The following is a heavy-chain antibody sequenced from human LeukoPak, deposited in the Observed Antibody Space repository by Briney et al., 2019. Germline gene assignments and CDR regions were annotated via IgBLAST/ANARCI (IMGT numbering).Heavy chain of an antibody. D-gene: IGHD3-16*01. Sequence: GGSLRLSCAASGFTFSGFWMSWVRQAPTKGLEWVGNIKYDGSDKRYVDSVKGRFTVSRDNASNSVYLQMNSLRAEDTAMYYCVRGGGSFDSWGQGTLVTVSS. CDR1: GFTFSGFW. J-gene: IGHJ4*02. CDR2: IKYDGSDK. CDR3: VRGGGSFDS. V-gene: IGHV3-7*04.